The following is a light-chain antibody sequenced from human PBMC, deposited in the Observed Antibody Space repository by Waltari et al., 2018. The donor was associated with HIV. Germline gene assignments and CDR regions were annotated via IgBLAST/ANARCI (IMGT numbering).Light chain of an antibody. V-gene: IGLV2-23*02. CDR3: CSYVSEIVPCV. CDR1: SSDVGAYNL. J-gene: IGLJ3*02. CDR2: DVS. Sequence: QTALTQPASVSGSPGQSITIPCPGTSSDVGAYNLVPWYQQHPGKAPRLIIYDVSERPAGVSNRFTGSKSGNTASLTISGLQAEDEADYYCCSYVSEIVPCVFGGGTKLTVL.